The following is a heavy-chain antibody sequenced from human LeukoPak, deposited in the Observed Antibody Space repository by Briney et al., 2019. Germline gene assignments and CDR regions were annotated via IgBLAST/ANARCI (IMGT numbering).Heavy chain of an antibody. CDR1: GYTFTGKY. D-gene: IGHD4-17*01. CDR2: INPNSGGT. CDR3: ARVGGDSGRGWDPADY. V-gene: IGHV1-2*02. J-gene: IGHJ4*02. Sequence: ASVKVSCKASGYTFTGKYLHWVRQAPGQGLEWMGWINPNSGGTNYTQKFQGRVTLTRDTSISTAYMALSRLRFDDTAVYFCARVGGDSGRGWDPADYWGQGTLVTVSS.